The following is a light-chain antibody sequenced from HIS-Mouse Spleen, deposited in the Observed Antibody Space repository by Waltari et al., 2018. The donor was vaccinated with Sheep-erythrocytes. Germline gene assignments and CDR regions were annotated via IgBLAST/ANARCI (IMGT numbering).Light chain of an antibody. V-gene: IGKV1-5*03. CDR2: KAS. Sequence: DIQMTQSPSPLSAPVGDRVTITCRASQRISSWLAWYQQKPGKAPKLLIYKASSLESGVPSMFSGSGSGTEFTLTISSLQPDDFATYYCQQYNSYPFTFGGGTKVEIK. CDR1: QRISSW. CDR3: QQYNSYPFT. J-gene: IGKJ4*01.